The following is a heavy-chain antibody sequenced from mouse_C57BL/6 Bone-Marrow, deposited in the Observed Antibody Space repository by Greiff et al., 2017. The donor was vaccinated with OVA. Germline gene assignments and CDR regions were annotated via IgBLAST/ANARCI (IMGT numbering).Heavy chain of an antibody. V-gene: IGHV5-9-1*02. J-gene: IGHJ1*03. CDR3: TRVPYYGSSHGYYDV. CDR1: GFTFSSYA. CDR2: ISSGGDYI. Sequence: EVQVVESGEGLVKPGGSLKLSCAASGFTFSSYAMSWVRQTPEKRLEWVAYISSGGDYIYYADTVKGRFTISRDNARNTLDLQMSSLKSEDTAMDYCTRVPYYGSSHGYYDVWGTGTTVTVSS. D-gene: IGHD1-1*01.